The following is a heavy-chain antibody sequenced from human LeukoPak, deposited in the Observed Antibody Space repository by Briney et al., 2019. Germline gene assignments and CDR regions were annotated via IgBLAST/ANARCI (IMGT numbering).Heavy chain of an antibody. CDR2: INPSGGGT. D-gene: IGHD2-15*01. Sequence: ASVKVSCKASGYTFTSYYMHWVRQAPGPRLEWMGIINPSGGGTSYAPKFQGRVTMTRDMSTSTAYMELSSLRSEDTAVYYCAIGEGSVVVVAATQHFDYWGQGTLVTVSS. CDR3: AIGEGSVVVVAATQHFDY. CDR1: GYTFTSYY. J-gene: IGHJ4*02. V-gene: IGHV1-46*01.